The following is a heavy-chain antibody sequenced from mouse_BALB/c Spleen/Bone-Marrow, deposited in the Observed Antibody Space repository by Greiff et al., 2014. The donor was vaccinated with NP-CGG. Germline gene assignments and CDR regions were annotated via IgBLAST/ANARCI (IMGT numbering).Heavy chain of an antibody. CDR2: VDPANGDT. CDR1: GFNSKDTY. CDR3: TRKTPMTTFAY. J-gene: IGHJ3*01. Sequence: DVKLLQSGAELVKPGASVKLSCTASGFNSKDTYMQWVKQRHEQSLEWIGNVDPANGDTKYDPKFQGKATITADTSSNTAYLQXXXXXSEDSAVCYCTRKTPMTTFAYWGQGTLVTGS. V-gene: IGHV14-3*02.